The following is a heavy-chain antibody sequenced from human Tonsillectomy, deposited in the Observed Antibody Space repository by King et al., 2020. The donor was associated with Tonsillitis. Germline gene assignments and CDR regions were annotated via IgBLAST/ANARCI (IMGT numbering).Heavy chain of an antibody. V-gene: IGHV1-69*12. Sequence: QLVQSGAEVKKPGSSVKVSCKASGGTFSSYAISWVRQAPGQGLEWMGGIIPIFGTANYAQKFQGRVTITADESTSTAYMELSSLRSEDTAVYYCARGGFGGLLPHYYYYYYMDVWGKGTTVTVSS. J-gene: IGHJ6*03. CDR3: ARGGFGGLLPHYYYYYYMDV. CDR2: IIPIFGTA. D-gene: IGHD3-10*01. CDR1: GGTFSSYA.